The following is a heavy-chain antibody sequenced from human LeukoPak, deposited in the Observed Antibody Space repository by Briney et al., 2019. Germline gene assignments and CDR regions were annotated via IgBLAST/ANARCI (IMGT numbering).Heavy chain of an antibody. CDR3: ARDRGIYSSGEGYSFDY. J-gene: IGHJ4*02. V-gene: IGHV3-33*01. CDR1: GFTFSSYG. D-gene: IGHD6-25*01. Sequence: GGSLRLSCAASGFTFSSYGMHWVRQAPGKGLEWVAVIWYDGSNKYYADSVKGRFTISRDNSKNTLYLQMNSLRAEDTAVYYCARDRGIYSSGEGYSFDYWGQGTLVTVSS. CDR2: IWYDGSNK.